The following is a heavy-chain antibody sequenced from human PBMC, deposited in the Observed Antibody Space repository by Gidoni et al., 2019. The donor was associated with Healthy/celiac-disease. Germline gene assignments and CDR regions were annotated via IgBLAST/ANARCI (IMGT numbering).Heavy chain of an antibody. CDR1: GFPFSSYA. D-gene: IGHD3-22*01. J-gene: IGHJ5*02. Sequence: QVQLVESGGGVVQPGRSLRLSCAASGFPFSSYAMRWVRQAPGKGLEWVAVISYDRGNEYYADSVTGRFTISRDNSKNTLYLHMNNLRAEDTAVYYCARDRVAMVVVVTKGWFDPWGQGTLVTVSS. CDR3: ARDRVAMVVVVTKGWFDP. V-gene: IGHV3-30-3*01. CDR2: ISYDRGNE.